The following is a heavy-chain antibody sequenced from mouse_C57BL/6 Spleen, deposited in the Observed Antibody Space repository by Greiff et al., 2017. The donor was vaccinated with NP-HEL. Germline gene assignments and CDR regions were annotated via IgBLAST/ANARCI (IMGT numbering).Heavy chain of an antibody. CDR1: GFTFSDYG. V-gene: IGHV5-17*01. D-gene: IGHD1-1*01. CDR2: ISSGSSTI. CDR3: ARGDGSSYDYAMDY. J-gene: IGHJ4*01. Sequence: EVMLVESGGGLVKPGGSLKLSCAASGFTFSDYGMHWVRQAPEKGLEWVAYISSGSSTIYYADTVKGRFTISRDNAKNTLCLQMTSLRSEDTAMYYCARGDGSSYDYAMDYWGQGTSVTVSS.